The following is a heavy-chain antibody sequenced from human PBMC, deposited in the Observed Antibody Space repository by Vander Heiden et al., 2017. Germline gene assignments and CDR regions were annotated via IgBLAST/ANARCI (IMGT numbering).Heavy chain of an antibody. D-gene: IGHD3-22*01. CDR3: AEDSSGYYHY. J-gene: IGHJ4*02. Sequence: QLQLQESGPGLVKPSETLSLPCPVSAGSISSSSYYWGWIRPPPGKGLEWIGSIYYSGSTYYNPSLKSRVTISVDTSKNQFSLKLSSVTAADTAVYYCAEDSSGYYHYWGQGTLVTVSS. CDR1: AGSISSSSYY. CDR2: IYYSGST. V-gene: IGHV4-39*01.